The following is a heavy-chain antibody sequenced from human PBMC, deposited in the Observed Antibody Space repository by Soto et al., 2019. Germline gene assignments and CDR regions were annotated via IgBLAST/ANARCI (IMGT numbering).Heavy chain of an antibody. D-gene: IGHD3-10*01. Sequence: SVKVSCKASGFTFTSSAVQWVRQARGQRLEWIGWIVVGSGNTNYAQKFQERVTITRDMSTSTAYMELSSLRSEDTAVYSWGAIGPGLSPGDAFDIWGQGTMVTVSS. CDR3: GAIGPGLSPGDAFDI. J-gene: IGHJ3*02. V-gene: IGHV1-58*01. CDR2: IVVGSGNT. CDR1: GFTFTSSA.